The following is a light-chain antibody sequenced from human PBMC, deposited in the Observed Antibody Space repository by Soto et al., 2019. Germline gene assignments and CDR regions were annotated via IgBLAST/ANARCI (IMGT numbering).Light chain of an antibody. J-gene: IGKJ5*01. CDR1: QSVSSY. CDR2: DAS. Sequence: EIVLTQSPATLSLSPGERATLSCRASQSVSSYLAWYQQKPGQAPRLLIYDASNRATGIPARFSGSGSGTDFTLTISSLEPEDFAFYYCQQRSNWPRGITFGQGTRLEIK. V-gene: IGKV3-11*01. CDR3: QQRSNWPRGIT.